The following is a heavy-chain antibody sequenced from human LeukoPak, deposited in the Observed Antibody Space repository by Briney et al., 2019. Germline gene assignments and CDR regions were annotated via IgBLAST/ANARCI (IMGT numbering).Heavy chain of an antibody. V-gene: IGHV5-51*01. CDR1: GYSFTSYW. CDR3: ARAGYSNRWDGVDH. J-gene: IGHJ4*02. CDR2: IYPGDSDT. Sequence: GESLKISCRGSGYSFTSYWIAWVRQMPGKGLEFMGIIYPGDSDTRYSPSFQGQVTISVDKSINTAYLQWSSLKASDSAMYYCARAGYSNRWDGVDHWGQGTLVTVSS. D-gene: IGHD2/OR15-2a*01.